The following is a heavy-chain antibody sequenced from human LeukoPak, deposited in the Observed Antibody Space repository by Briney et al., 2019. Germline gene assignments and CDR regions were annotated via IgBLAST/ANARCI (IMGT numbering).Heavy chain of an antibody. V-gene: IGHV1-8*01. Sequence: ASVKVSCKASGYTFTSYDINWVRQAPGQGLEWMGWMNPNSGNTGYAQRFQGRVTMTRNTSISTAYMELSSLRSEDTAVYYCARGFIAAAGGFDPWGQGTLVTVSS. CDR3: ARGFIAAAGGFDP. D-gene: IGHD6-13*01. J-gene: IGHJ5*02. CDR1: GYTFTSYD. CDR2: MNPNSGNT.